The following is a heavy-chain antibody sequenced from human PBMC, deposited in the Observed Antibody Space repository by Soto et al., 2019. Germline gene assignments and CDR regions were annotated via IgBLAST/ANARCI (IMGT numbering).Heavy chain of an antibody. CDR1: GGSISSGGYS. CDR2: IYHSGSN. J-gene: IGHJ5*02. Sequence: QLQLQESGSGLVKPSQTLSLTCAVSGGSISSGGYSWSWIRQPPGKGLEGIGYIYHSGSNYYNPSLKSRVTRSVDRSKHQFSLKLSSVTAADTAVYYCARGSRDYGDYRGNWFDPWGQGTLVTVSS. D-gene: IGHD4-17*01. V-gene: IGHV4-30-2*01. CDR3: ARGSRDYGDYRGNWFDP.